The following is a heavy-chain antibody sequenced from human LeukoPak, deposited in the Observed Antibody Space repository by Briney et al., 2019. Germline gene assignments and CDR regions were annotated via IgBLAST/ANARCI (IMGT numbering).Heavy chain of an antibody. Sequence: GSLRLSCAASGFTFSSYAMHWVRQAPGKGLEYVSAISSNGGSTYYANSVKGRFTISRDNSKNTLYLQMGSLRAEDMAVYYCARAPITSYSSSWYYFDYWGQGTLVTVSS. V-gene: IGHV3-64*01. CDR2: ISSNGGST. D-gene: IGHD6-13*01. CDR1: GFTFSSYA. CDR3: ARAPITSYSSSWYYFDY. J-gene: IGHJ4*02.